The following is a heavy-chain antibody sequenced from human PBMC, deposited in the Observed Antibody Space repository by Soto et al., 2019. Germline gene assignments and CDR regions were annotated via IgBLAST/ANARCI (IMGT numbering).Heavy chain of an antibody. D-gene: IGHD2-2*01. J-gene: IGHJ4*01. V-gene: IGHV3-33*01. Sequence: QVQLVESGGGVVQPGRSLRLSCAASGFTFSSYGMHWVRQAPGKGLEWVAVIWYDGTKKYYADSVRGRFTISRDNSKNTLYLQMNSLRADDTAVYYCASRSPALDYWGHGTLVSVSS. CDR2: IWYDGTKK. CDR1: GFTFSSYG. CDR3: ASRSPALDY.